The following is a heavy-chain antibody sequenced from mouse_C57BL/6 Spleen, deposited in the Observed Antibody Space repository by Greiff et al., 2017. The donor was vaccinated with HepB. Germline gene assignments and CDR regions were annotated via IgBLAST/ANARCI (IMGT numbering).Heavy chain of an antibody. Sequence: EVQLQESGGGLVQPGGSMKLTCVASGFTFSNYWMNWVRQSPEKGLEWVAQIRLKSDNYATHYAESVKGRFTISRDDFKSSVYQQMNNLRAEDTGIYYCTEGRGYIDYWGQGTTLTVSS. CDR1: GFTFSNYW. J-gene: IGHJ2*01. D-gene: IGHD1-3*01. CDR3: TEGRGYIDY. V-gene: IGHV6-3*01. CDR2: IRLKSDNYAT.